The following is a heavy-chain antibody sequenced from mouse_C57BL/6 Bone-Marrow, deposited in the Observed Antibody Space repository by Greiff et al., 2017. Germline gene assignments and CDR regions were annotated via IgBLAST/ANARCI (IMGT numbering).Heavy chain of an antibody. CDR3: AREGVTTVVPFAY. V-gene: IGHV5-4*01. CDR2: ISDGGSYT. D-gene: IGHD1-1*01. Sequence: EVKVVESGGGLVKPGGSLKLSCAASGFTFSSYAMSWVRQTPEKRLEWVATISDGGSYTYYPDNVKGRFTISRDNAKNNLYLQMRHLKSEDTAMYYYAREGVTTVVPFAYWGQGTLVTVSA. CDR1: GFTFSSYA. J-gene: IGHJ3*01.